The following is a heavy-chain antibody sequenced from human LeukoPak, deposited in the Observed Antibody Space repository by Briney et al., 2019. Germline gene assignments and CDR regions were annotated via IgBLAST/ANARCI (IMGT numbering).Heavy chain of an antibody. D-gene: IGHD3-22*01. J-gene: IGHJ6*02. CDR2: IYTSGST. V-gene: IGHV4-4*07. CDR3: ARDPRGYYYDSSGYQSGIYYYYGMDV. Sequence: PSETLSLTCTVSGGSISSYYWSLIRQPAGKGLEWIGRIYTSGSTNYNPSLKSRVTMSVDTSKNQFSLKLSSVTAADTAVYYCARDPRGYYYDSSGYQSGIYYYYGMDVWGQGTTVTVSS. CDR1: GGSISSYY.